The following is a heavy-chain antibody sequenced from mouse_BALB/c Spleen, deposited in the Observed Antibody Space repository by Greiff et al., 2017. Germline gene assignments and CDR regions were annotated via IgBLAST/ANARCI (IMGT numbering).Heavy chain of an antibody. CDR1: GYTFTDYN. Sequence: EVQLQQSGPELVKPGASVKISCKASGYTFTDYNMDWVKQSHGKSLEWIGDINPNNGGTIYNQKFKGKATLTVDKSSSTAYMELRSLTSEDTAVYYCARGYDYDGRPYYFDYWGQGTTLTVSS. CDR3: ARGYDYDGRPYYFDY. CDR2: INPNNGGT. V-gene: IGHV1-18*01. J-gene: IGHJ2*01. D-gene: IGHD2-4*01.